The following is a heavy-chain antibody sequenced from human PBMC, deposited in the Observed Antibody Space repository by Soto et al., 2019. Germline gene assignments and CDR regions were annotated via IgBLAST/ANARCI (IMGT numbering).Heavy chain of an antibody. CDR1: GGSISSYY. J-gene: IGHJ6*02. V-gene: IGHV4-59*01. CDR2: IYYSGST. D-gene: IGHD6-19*01. CDR3: ARDLGRRIAVAGSYYYYYGMDV. Sequence: SETLSLTCTVSGGSISSYYWSWIRQPPGKGLEWIGYIYYSGSTNYNPSLKSRVTISVDTSKNQFSLKLSSVTAADTAVYYCARDLGRRIAVAGSYYYYYGMDVWGQGTTVTVSS.